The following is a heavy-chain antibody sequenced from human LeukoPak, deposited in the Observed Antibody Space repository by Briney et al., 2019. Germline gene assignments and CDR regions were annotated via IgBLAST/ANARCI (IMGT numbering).Heavy chain of an antibody. CDR2: ISYDGSNK. J-gene: IGHJ4*02. Sequence: PGGSLRLSCAASGFTFSSHGMHWVRQAPGKGLEWVAVISYDGSNKYYADSVKGRFTISRDNSKNTLYLQMNSLRAEDTAVYYCANESPGYSSSWYVYWGQGTLVTVSS. V-gene: IGHV3-30*18. CDR1: GFTFSSHG. D-gene: IGHD6-13*01. CDR3: ANESPGYSSSWYVY.